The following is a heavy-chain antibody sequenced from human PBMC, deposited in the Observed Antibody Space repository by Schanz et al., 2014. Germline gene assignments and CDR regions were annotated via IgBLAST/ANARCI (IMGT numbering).Heavy chain of an antibody. Sequence: EVQLVESGGGLVQPGGSLRLSCAASGFTFSTYWMSWVRQAPGKGLEWVANIKQDESERSYVDSVKGRFTISRDNAKNSLYLQMHSLRAEVTAVYYCARDKGGYYHFDYWGQGTLVTVSS. D-gene: IGHD3-3*01. CDR3: ARDKGGYYHFDY. CDR1: GFTFSTYW. V-gene: IGHV3-7*01. CDR2: IKQDESER. J-gene: IGHJ4*02.